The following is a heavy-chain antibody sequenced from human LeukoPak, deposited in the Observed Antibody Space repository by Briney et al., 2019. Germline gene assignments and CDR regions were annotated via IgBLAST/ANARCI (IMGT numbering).Heavy chain of an antibody. CDR2: INHSGST. J-gene: IGHJ6*03. Sequence: SETLSLTCAVYGGSFSGYYWSWIRQPPGKGLEWIGEINHSGSTNYNPSLKSRVTISVDTSKNQFSLKLSSVTAADTAVYYCARRLLWFGELGYMDVWGKGTTVTISS. CDR3: ARRLLWFGELGYMDV. D-gene: IGHD3-10*01. CDR1: GGSFSGYY. V-gene: IGHV4-34*01.